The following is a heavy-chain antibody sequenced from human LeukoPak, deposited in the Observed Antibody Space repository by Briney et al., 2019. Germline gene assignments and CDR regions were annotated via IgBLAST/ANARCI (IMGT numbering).Heavy chain of an antibody. CDR2: ISSSSSTI. D-gene: IGHD6-19*01. J-gene: IGHJ4*02. Sequence: GGSLRLSCAASGFTFSSYSMNWVRQAPGKGLEWVSYISSSSSTIYYADSVKGRFTISRDNAKNSLYLQMNSLRAEDTVVYYCAVSIAVAGQDWDYWGQGTLVTVSS. V-gene: IGHV3-48*01. CDR3: AVSIAVAGQDWDY. CDR1: GFTFSSYS.